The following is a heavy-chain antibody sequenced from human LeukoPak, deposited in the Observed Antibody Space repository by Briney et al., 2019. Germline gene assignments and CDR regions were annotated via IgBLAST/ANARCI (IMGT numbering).Heavy chain of an antibody. J-gene: IGHJ4*02. CDR3: ARAPLYSGSYYGLVDY. CDR1: GFTFSDYA. Sequence: GRSLRLSCAASGFTFSDYAMHWVRQAPGKGLEWVAVVWYGGGNEKYADSVKGRFTISRDNSMNTLYLQMNSLRAEDTAVYYCARAPLYSGSYYGLVDYWGQGTLVTVSS. D-gene: IGHD1-26*01. CDR2: VWYGGGNE. V-gene: IGHV3-33*08.